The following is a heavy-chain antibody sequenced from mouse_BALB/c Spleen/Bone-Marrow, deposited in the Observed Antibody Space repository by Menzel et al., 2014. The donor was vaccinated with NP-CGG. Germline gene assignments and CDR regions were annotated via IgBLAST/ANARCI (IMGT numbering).Heavy chain of an antibody. Sequence: EVKLVESGGGLVKPGGSPKLSCAASGFTFSSYSMSWVRQTPKKRLEWVATISSGGHDTYYPDSVKGRFTISRDNAKNTLYLQMSSLKSEDTAMYYCSKDGGYDYSYYFDYWGQGTTLTVSS. V-gene: IGHV5-6-4*01. CDR2: ISSGGHDT. D-gene: IGHD2-4*01. J-gene: IGHJ2*01. CDR1: GFTFSSYS. CDR3: SKDGGYDYSYYFDY.